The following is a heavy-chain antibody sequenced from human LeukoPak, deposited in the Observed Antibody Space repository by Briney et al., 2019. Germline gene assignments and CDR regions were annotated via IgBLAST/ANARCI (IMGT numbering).Heavy chain of an antibody. CDR3: AKDLLHDTASDY. Sequence: GGSLRLSCAASGFTFNYYALSWVRQAPGKGLEWVSTISGSGDNAYFADSVKGRFTISRDNSKNTLYLQMNSLRAEDTAVYYCAKDLLHDTASDYWGQGTLVTVSS. CDR1: GFTFNYYA. J-gene: IGHJ4*02. V-gene: IGHV3-23*01. D-gene: IGHD5-18*01. CDR2: ISGSGDNA.